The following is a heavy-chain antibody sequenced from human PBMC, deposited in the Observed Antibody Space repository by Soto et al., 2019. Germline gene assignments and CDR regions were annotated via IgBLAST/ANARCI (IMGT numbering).Heavy chain of an antibody. CDR3: VRERGLSSFYGMDV. D-gene: IGHD3-10*01. J-gene: IGHJ6*02. CDR2: ITSSSGHI. Sequence: PWGSLRLSCEASGFTLTTYTMNWFRQSSGKGLEWVSSITSSSGHIYYADSVKGRFTISRDNARNSLYLQMNSLRAEDTAVYYCVRERGLSSFYGMDVWGQGTTVTVSS. V-gene: IGHV3-21*01. CDR1: GFTLTTYT.